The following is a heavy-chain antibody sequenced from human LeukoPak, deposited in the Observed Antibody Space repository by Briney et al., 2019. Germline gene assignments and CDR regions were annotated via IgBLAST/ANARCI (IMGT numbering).Heavy chain of an antibody. D-gene: IGHD3-9*01. CDR1: GYTFTSYD. CDR3: ARRVLTGYFYYYYYMDV. Sequence: ASVTVSCKASGYTFTSYDINWVRQATGQGLEWMGWMNPNSGNTGYAQKFQGRVTITRNTSISTAYMELSSLRSEDTAVYYCARRVLTGYFYYYYYMDVWGKGTTVTVSS. V-gene: IGHV1-8*03. CDR2: MNPNSGNT. J-gene: IGHJ6*03.